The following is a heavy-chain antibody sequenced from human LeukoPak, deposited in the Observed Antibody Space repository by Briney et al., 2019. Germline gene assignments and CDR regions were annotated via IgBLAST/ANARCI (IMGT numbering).Heavy chain of an antibody. CDR1: GYTYTGYY. D-gene: IGHD3-10*01. J-gene: IGHJ4*02. V-gene: IGHV1-2*02. CDR3: SRGLYYYGSEFGY. CDR2: INPYSGGT. Sequence: ASVKVSCKASGYTYTGYYIHWVRQAPGQGLECVGWINPYSGGTNYAQKFQGRVTMTRGTSICTAYMTQSRLRSGDPAVFYCSRGLYYYGSEFGYWGQGTLVTISS.